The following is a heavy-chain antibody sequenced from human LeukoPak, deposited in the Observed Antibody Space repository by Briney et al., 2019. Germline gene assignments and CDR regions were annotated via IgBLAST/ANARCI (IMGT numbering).Heavy chain of an antibody. J-gene: IGHJ3*02. CDR1: GXSISSYY. V-gene: IGHV4-59*01. Sequence: SETLSLTCTVSGXSISSYYWSWIRQSPGKGQEWIGYIYYSGSTNYNPSLKSRVTISVDTSKNQFSLKLSSVTTADTAVYYCARLHRGEEAFDIWGQGTMVTVSS. CDR3: ARLHRGEEAFDI. CDR2: IYYSGST.